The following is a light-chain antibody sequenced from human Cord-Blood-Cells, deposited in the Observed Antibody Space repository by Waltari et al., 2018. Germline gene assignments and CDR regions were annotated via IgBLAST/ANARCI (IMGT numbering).Light chain of an antibody. V-gene: IGLV2-11*01. J-gene: IGLJ1*01. CDR3: CSYAGSYTFYV. CDR2: DVS. CDR1: SSYGGGYNC. Sequence: QSALTQPRSVSGSPGQSVTISCTGTSSYGGGYNCASWYQQHPGKAPKLMIYDVSKRPSGVPDRFSGSKSGNTASLTISGLQAEDEADYYCCSYAGSYTFYVFGTGTKVTVL.